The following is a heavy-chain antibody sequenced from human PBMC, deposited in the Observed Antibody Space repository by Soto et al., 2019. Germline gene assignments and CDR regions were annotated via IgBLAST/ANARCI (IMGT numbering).Heavy chain of an antibody. Sequence: ASVNGSCKSSGYTFTSYSIPWVRQAPGQRLEWMGWINAGNGNTKYSQKFQGRVTITRDTSASTAYMELSSLRSEDTAVYYCASDPLQLIAAAGTTDYWGQGTLVTVSS. CDR2: INAGNGNT. CDR1: GYTFTSYS. J-gene: IGHJ4*02. D-gene: IGHD6-13*01. CDR3: ASDPLQLIAAAGTTDY. V-gene: IGHV1-3*01.